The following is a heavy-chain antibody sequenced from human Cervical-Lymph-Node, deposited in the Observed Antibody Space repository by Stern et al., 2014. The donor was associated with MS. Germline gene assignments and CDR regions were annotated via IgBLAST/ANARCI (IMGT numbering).Heavy chain of an antibody. V-gene: IGHV5-51*03. CDR1: VDSFSGYW. Sequence: VQLGQSGAEARKPGESLKISCKGSVDSFSGYWIGWVRQRPGKGLEWMGIIYPGDPYTRYSPSFQGQVTLSADKSIHTAYLQWSSLKASDTAIYYCARRIRDGYDWDAFNIWGQGTMVTVSS. CDR2: IYPGDPYT. CDR3: ARRIRDGYDWDAFNI. J-gene: IGHJ3*02. D-gene: IGHD5-24*01.